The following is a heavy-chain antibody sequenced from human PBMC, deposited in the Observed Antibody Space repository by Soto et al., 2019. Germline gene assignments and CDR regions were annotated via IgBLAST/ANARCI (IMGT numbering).Heavy chain of an antibody. V-gene: IGHV3-23*01. J-gene: IGHJ5*02. CDR1: GFGFSGFA. D-gene: IGHD2-15*01. CDR2: IRATADTT. Sequence: GGSLRLSCAASGFGFSGFAMNWVRQTPGKGLEWLSAIRATADTTYYADSVKGRFTISRDNSKNTLSLQMNSLRAEDTAVYYCAKDRRDCSGGTCYFRFDPWGQGTLVTVSS. CDR3: AKDRRDCSGGTCYFRFDP.